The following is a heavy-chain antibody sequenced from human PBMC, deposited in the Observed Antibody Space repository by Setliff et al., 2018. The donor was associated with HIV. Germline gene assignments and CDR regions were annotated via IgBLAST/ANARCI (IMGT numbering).Heavy chain of an antibody. CDR1: DDSINIGNYY. CDR2: IYHSGST. J-gene: IGHJ4*02. D-gene: IGHD2-15*01. Sequence: PSETLSLTCTVSDDSINIGNYYWSWIRQPAGKGLEWIGEIYHSGSTNYNPSLKSRVTISVDKSKNQFSLKLNSVTAADTAVYYCARDSRYCSGGSCYGYFDFWGQGTLVTVSS. CDR3: ARDSRYCSGGSCYGYFDF. V-gene: IGHV4-61*10.